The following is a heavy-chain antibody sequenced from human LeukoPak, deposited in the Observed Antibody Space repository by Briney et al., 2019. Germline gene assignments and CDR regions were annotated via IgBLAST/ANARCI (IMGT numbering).Heavy chain of an antibody. D-gene: IGHD2-15*01. Sequence: ASVKVSCKASRYTFSNYDINWVRQATGQGLEWMGWMSPNSGNTGYAQKFQGRVTMTRNTSISTAYMELSRLRSEDTAVYYCARTSDCSGGSCYLGVDYWGQGTLVAVSS. CDR3: ARTSDCSGGSCYLGVDY. V-gene: IGHV1-8*01. CDR1: RYTFSNYD. CDR2: MSPNSGNT. J-gene: IGHJ4*02.